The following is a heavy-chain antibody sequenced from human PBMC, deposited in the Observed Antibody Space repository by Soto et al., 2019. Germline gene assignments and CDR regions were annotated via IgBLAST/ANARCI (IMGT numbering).Heavy chain of an antibody. D-gene: IGHD4-17*01. CDR1: GGSIDSNLYY. Sequence: QLHLQESGPGLVKPSETLSLTCTVSGGSIDSNLYYWSWIRQPPGKPLEWIGTIYYSGTTDFNPSLQSRVTISVDTSKNQFSLKLSPVTAADTAVYFGASPRALYDYGDYTDYYYFDYWGQGTLVTVSS. CDR2: IYYSGTT. CDR3: ASPRALYDYGDYTDYYYFDY. J-gene: IGHJ4*02. V-gene: IGHV4-39*01.